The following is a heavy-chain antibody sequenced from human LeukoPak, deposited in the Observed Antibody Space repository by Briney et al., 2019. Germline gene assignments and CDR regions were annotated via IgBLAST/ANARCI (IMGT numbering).Heavy chain of an antibody. CDR2: IYYSGTA. J-gene: IGHJ6*03. D-gene: IGHD6-6*01. Sequence: PSETLSLTCTVSGGSISSRTYYWGWIRQPPGKGLEWIGTIYYSGTAYYNPSLKSRVPISLDTSKNQFSLKLSSVTAADTAIYYCARDFSSSSTVYYYYYMDVWGKGTTVTVSS. CDR1: GGSISSRTYY. V-gene: IGHV4-39*07. CDR3: ARDFSSSSTVYYYYYMDV.